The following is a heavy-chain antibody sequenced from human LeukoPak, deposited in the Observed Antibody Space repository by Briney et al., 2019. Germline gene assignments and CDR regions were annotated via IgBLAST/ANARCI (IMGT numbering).Heavy chain of an antibody. CDR3: AKDGYNWIPLDH. D-gene: IGHD1-20*01. Sequence: WGSLRLFFSASGFHLDSYSMGWVRQAPGEGLGWVSFITGTGGDTYYADSVKGRFTISRDNSKKILFLQMNSLRAEDTAIYYCAKDGYNWIPLDHWGQGTLVTVSS. CDR1: GFHLDSYS. V-gene: IGHV3-23*01. CDR2: ITGTGGDT. J-gene: IGHJ4*02.